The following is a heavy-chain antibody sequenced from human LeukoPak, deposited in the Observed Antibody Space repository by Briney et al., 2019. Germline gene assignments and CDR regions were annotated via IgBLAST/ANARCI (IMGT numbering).Heavy chain of an antibody. CDR3: ARDVLVYDFWSGYKINWFDP. J-gene: IGHJ5*02. CDR2: ISSSSSYI. Sequence: GGSLRLSCAASGFTFSSYSMNWVRQASGKGLEWVSSISSSSSYIYYADSVKGRFTISRDNAKNSLYLQMNSLRAEDTAVYYCARDVLVYDFWSGYKINWFDPWGQGTLVTVSS. D-gene: IGHD3-3*01. V-gene: IGHV3-21*01. CDR1: GFTFSSYS.